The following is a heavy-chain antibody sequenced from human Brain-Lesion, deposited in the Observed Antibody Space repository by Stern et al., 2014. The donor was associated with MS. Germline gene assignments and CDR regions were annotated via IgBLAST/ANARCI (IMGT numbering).Heavy chain of an antibody. CDR1: GFTFDDYA. CDR3: AGGLGF. V-gene: IGHV3-43D*03. CDR2: ITWDGGST. Sequence: EVQLEESGGVVVKPGGSLRLSCAASGFTFDDYAMHWVRQAPGKGLDWVSLITWDGGSTSYTDSVKGLFSISRDNRKSFLYLQMNSLRPEDTALYYCAGGLGFWGRGTLVTVSS. J-gene: IGHJ4*02. D-gene: IGHD2-21*01.